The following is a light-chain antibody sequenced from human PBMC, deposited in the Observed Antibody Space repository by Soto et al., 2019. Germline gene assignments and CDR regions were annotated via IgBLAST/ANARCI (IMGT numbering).Light chain of an antibody. J-gene: IGLJ1*01. CDR3: SSYTSSNTYV. CDR2: GVS. CDR1: SSDVGGYNF. Sequence: QSVLTQPASVSGSPGQSITISCTGTSSDVGGYNFVSWYQQHPGKAPKLMISGVSNRPSGVSNRFSGSKSGNAASLTISGLQAEDEADYYCSSYTSSNTYVFGTGTKVTVL. V-gene: IGLV2-14*01.